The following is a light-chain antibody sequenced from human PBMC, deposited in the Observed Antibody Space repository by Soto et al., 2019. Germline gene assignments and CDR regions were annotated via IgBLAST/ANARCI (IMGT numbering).Light chain of an antibody. Sequence: ATLSVSPGEMATLSCRASQSVSSRLAWYQRKPGQAPRLLIYDASTRATGIPARFSGSGSGAEFTLTISCLQSEDVVIYCSTVYEIRLCRFG. V-gene: IGKV3-15*01. CDR3: TVYEIRLCR. J-gene: IGKJ2*01. CDR1: QSVSSR. CDR2: DAS.